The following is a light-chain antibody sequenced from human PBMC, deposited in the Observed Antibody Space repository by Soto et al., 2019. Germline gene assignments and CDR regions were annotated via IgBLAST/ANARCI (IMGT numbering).Light chain of an antibody. V-gene: IGKV3-15*01. CDR3: QHHDNWHSTYT. CDR1: QSISSN. J-gene: IGKJ2*01. CDR2: GAS. Sequence: EIVMTQSPATLSMSPGERATLSCRASQSISSNLAWYQQKPGQAPRLLIYGASTRATGIPARFSGGGSETELTLTISSMQPEDFAVYSCQHHDNWHSTYTFGQGTKLEIK.